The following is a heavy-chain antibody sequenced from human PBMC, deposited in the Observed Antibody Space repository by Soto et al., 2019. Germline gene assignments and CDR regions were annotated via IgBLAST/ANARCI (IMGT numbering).Heavy chain of an antibody. J-gene: IGHJ4*02. CDR2: IRRSSTTM. V-gene: IGHV3-48*01. CDR3: ARDREYCSGDNCYETGSAY. D-gene: IGHD2-15*01. Sequence: EVQVVESGGGLVQPGTSLRLSCAATGFSFRSYSMNWVRQAPGKGLEGVSYIRRSSTTMSYADSVKGRFTISRDNAKTSLYLQMNSLRAEDTAVYYCARDREYCSGDNCYETGSAYWGQGTLVTVSS. CDR1: GFSFRSYS.